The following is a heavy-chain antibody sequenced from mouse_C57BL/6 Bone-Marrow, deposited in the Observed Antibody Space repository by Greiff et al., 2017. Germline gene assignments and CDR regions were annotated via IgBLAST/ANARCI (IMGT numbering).Heavy chain of an antibody. V-gene: IGHV5-12*01. CDR1: GFTFSDYY. CDR2: ISNGGGST. Sequence: EVKLVESGGGLVQPGGSLKLSCAASGFTFSDYYMYWVRQTPEKRLEWVAYISNGGGSTYYPDTVKGRFTISRDNAKNNLYLQMSRLKSEDTAMYYCASPIYYDYDVAMDYWGQGTSVTVSS. CDR3: ASPIYYDYDVAMDY. D-gene: IGHD2-4*01. J-gene: IGHJ4*01.